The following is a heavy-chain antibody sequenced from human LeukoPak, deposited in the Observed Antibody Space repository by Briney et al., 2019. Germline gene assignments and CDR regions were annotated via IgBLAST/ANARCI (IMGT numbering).Heavy chain of an antibody. CDR3: ARVSSRVFDY. CDR2: TYYRAKWYN. V-gene: IGHV6-1*01. Sequence: SQTLSLTCAISGDSVSNNNVAWNWIRQSPSRGLEWLVRTYYRAKWYNDYAISVKRRITINPDTSMDQFSLQLNSVTPDDTAVYYCARVSSRVFDYWGQGTLVTVSS. CDR1: GDSVSNNNVA. J-gene: IGHJ4*02. D-gene: IGHD3-10*01.